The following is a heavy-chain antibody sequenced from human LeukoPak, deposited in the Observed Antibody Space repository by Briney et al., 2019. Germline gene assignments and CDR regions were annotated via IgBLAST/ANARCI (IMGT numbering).Heavy chain of an antibody. J-gene: IGHJ4*02. D-gene: IGHD3-10*01. CDR2: IKSKTDGGTT. CDR3: TTWVYYGSGGDY. CDR1: GFTFSNAW. Sequence: KAGGSLRLSCAASGFTFSNAWMSWVRQAPGKGLEWVGRIKSKTDGGTTDYAAPVKGRFTISRDGSKNTLYLQMNSLKTEDTAVYYCTTWVYYGSGGDYWGQGTLVTVSS. V-gene: IGHV3-15*01.